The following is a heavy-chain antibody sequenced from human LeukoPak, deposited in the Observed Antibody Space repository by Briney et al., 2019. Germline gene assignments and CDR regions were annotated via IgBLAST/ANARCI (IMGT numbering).Heavy chain of an antibody. D-gene: IGHD3-22*01. Sequence: ASVKVSCKVSGYTLTELSMHWVRQAPGKGLEWMGGFDPEDGETIYAQKFQGRFTMTTDTSTTTAYMELRSLRSDGTAVYYCARGGKYYYDSSGSFYYYYMDVWGKGTTVTISS. CDR1: GYTLTELS. V-gene: IGHV1-24*01. CDR2: FDPEDGET. J-gene: IGHJ6*03. CDR3: ARGGKYYYDSSGSFYYYYMDV.